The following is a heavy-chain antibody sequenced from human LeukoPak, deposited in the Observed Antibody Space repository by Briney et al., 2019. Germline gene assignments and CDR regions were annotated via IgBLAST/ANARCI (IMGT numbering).Heavy chain of an antibody. D-gene: IGHD2-15*01. V-gene: IGHV1-3*01. J-gene: IGHJ3*02. CDR3: AIWLLLSAFDI. CDR1: GYTFTSYA. Sequence: GASVKVSCKASGYTFTSYAMHWVRQAPGQRLEWMGWISAGNGNTKYSQKFQGRVTITRDTSASTAYMELSSLRSEDTAVYYCAIWLLLSAFDIWGQGTMVTVSS. CDR2: ISAGNGNT.